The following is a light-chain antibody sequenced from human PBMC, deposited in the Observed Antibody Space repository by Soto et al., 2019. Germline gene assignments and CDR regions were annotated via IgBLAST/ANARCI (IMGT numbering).Light chain of an antibody. J-gene: IGKJ2*01. CDR3: QQYGGSPFT. CDR1: QSVSSGS. V-gene: IGKV3-20*01. Sequence: EIVLTQSPDTLSLSPGDRATLSCRASQSVSSGSLAWYQQEPGQAPRLLIYGASTRATGIPDRFSGSVSGTDFTLTISRLEPEDFAVYYCQQYGGSPFTFGRGSKLEIK. CDR2: GAS.